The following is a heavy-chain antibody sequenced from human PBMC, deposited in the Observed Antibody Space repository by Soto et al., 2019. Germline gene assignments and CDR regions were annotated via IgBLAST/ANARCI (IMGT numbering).Heavy chain of an antibody. J-gene: IGHJ6*02. CDR3: ARGPSPPGGSGSYFSYGMDV. CDR2: ISSNGGST. Sequence: GGSLRLSCAASGFTFSSYAMHWVRQAPGKGLEYVSAISSNGGSTYYADSVKGRFTISRDNSKNTLYLQMGSLRAEDMAVYYCARGPSPPGGSGSYFSYGMDVWGQGTTVTVSS. V-gene: IGHV3-64*02. D-gene: IGHD3-10*01. CDR1: GFTFSSYA.